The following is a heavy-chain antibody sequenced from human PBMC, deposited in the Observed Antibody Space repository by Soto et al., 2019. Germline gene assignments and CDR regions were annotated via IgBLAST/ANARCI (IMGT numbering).Heavy chain of an antibody. CDR1: GYTFTSYG. CDR3: ARDGRVVVVAATPSYYYGMDV. Sequence: GASVKVSCKASGYTFTSYGISWVRQAPGQGLEWMGWISAYNGNTNYAQKLQGRVTMTTDTSTSTAYMELRSLRSGDTAVYYCARDGRVVVVAATPSYYYGMDVWGQGTTVTVSS. V-gene: IGHV1-18*01. D-gene: IGHD2-15*01. CDR2: ISAYNGNT. J-gene: IGHJ6*02.